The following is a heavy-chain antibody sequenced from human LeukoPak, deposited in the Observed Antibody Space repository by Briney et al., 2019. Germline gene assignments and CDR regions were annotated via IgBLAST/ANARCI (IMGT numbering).Heavy chain of an antibody. Sequence: GGSLRPSCAASGFTFSSYAMSWVRQAPGKGLEWVSAISGSGGSTYYADSVKGRFTISRDNSKNTLYLQMNSLRAEDTAVYYCAKGDSSSPRYNWFDPWGQGTLVTVSS. J-gene: IGHJ5*02. D-gene: IGHD6-6*01. V-gene: IGHV3-23*01. CDR2: ISGSGGST. CDR1: GFTFSSYA. CDR3: AKGDSSSPRYNWFDP.